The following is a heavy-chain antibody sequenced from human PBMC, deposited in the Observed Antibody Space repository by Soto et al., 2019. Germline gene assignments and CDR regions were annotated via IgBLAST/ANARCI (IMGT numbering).Heavy chain of an antibody. V-gene: IGHV4-31*03. CDR2: IYYSGST. Sequence: LSLTCTVSGGSISSGGYYWSWIRQHPGKGLEWIGYIYYSGSTYYNPSLKSRVTISVDTPKNQFSLKLSSVTAADTAVYYCARTRRRGPPFDYWGQGTLVTVSS. D-gene: IGHD3-10*01. CDR3: ARTRRRGPPFDY. J-gene: IGHJ4*02. CDR1: GGSISSGGYY.